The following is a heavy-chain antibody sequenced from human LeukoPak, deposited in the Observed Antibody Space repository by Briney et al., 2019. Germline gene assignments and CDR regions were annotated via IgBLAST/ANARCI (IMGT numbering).Heavy chain of an antibody. CDR2: INPSGGST. J-gene: IGHJ4*02. V-gene: IGHV1-46*01. Sequence: ASVKVSCKASGYTFTSYYMHWVRQAPGQGLEWMGIINPSGGSTSYAQKFQGRVTMTRDTSTSTVYMELSSLRSEDTAVYYCARGPAVRGVIIAYYFDYWGQGTLATVSS. CDR3: ARGPAVRGVIIAYYFDY. CDR1: GYTFTSYY. D-gene: IGHD3-10*01.